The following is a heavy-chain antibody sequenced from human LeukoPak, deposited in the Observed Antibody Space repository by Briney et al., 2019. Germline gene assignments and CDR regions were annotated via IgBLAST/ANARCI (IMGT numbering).Heavy chain of an antibody. CDR2: IKQDGSEK. CDR3: ASHESGYYDSSGYYY. D-gene: IGHD3-22*01. V-gene: IGHV3-7*01. Sequence: PGGPLRLSCAASGFTFSSYWMSWVRQAPGKGLEWVANIKQDGSEKYYVDSVKGRFTISRDNAKNSLYLQMNSLRAEDTAVYYCASHESGYYDSSGYYYWGQGPLVTVSS. J-gene: IGHJ4*02. CDR1: GFTFSSYW.